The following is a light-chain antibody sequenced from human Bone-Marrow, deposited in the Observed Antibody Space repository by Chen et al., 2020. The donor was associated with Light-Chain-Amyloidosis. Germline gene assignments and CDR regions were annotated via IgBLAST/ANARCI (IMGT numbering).Light chain of an antibody. CDR2: RDT. CDR3: QSADSSGTYEVI. V-gene: IGLV3-25*03. CDR1: DLPTKY. Sequence: SYDLTQPPSVSFAPGQTARITCSGDDLPTKYAYWYQQKPGQAPVLVIHRDTERPSGISERFSVSSSGTTATLTISGVQAEDEADYHCQSADSSGTYEVIFGGGTKLTVL. J-gene: IGLJ2*01.